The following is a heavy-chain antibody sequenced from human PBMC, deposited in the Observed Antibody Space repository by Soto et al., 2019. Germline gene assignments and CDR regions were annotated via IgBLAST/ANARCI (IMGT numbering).Heavy chain of an antibody. CDR2: IYYSGGT. J-gene: IGHJ4*02. D-gene: IGHD2-2*01. CDR3: ARDMRDGGIFDY. Sequence: LQLQESGSGLVKTSQTLSLTCAVSGGSINSGGYSWNWIRQPPGKGGEWIGCIYYSGGTSYNPSPKRRAPISVDTSKTHFSLRLSSVTAADTAVYYCARDMRDGGIFDYWGQGTLVNVSS. CDR1: GGSINSGGYS. V-gene: IGHV4-30-2*01.